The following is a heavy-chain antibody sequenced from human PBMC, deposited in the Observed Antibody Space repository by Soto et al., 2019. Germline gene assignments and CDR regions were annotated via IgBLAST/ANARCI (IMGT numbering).Heavy chain of an antibody. CDR2: IYSGGST. V-gene: IGHV3-66*01. J-gene: IGHJ4*02. CDR1: GFTVSTKY. Sequence: EVQLVESGGGLVQPGGSLRLSCAASGFTVSTKYMSWVRQAPGKGLEWVSVIYSGGSTFYADSVRGRFTISRDNSKNTVNLQMNSLRAEYTAMYYCARDPWAADYWGQGTLVTVSS. D-gene: IGHD3-16*01. CDR3: ARDPWAADY.